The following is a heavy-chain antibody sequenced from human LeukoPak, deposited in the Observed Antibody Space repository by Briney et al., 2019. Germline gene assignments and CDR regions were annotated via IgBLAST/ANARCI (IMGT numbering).Heavy chain of an antibody. CDR3: ARDPYDNH. D-gene: IGHD3-22*01. CDR2: IWYDGNNK. CDR1: GFAFRKYD. J-gene: IGHJ4*02. Sequence: GGSLRLSCVASGFAFRKYDMHWVRQAPGKGLEWVAAIWYDGNNKYYADSVKGRFTISRDNSKNTLYLQMNSLRAEDTAVYYCARDPYDNHWGQGTLVTVSS. V-gene: IGHV3-33*01.